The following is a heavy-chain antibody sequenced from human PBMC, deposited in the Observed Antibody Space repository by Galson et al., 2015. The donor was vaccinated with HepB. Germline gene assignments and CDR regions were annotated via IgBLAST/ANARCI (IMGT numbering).Heavy chain of an antibody. Sequence: SLRLSCAASGFTFSSYGMHWVRQAPGKGLEWVAVISYDGSNKYYADSVKGRFTISRDNSKNTLYLQMNSLRAEDTAVYYCATSVSSYLFDYWGQGTLVTVSS. CDR1: GFTFSSYG. CDR3: ATSVSSYLFDY. J-gene: IGHJ4*02. D-gene: IGHD6-6*01. CDR2: ISYDGSNK. V-gene: IGHV3-30*03.